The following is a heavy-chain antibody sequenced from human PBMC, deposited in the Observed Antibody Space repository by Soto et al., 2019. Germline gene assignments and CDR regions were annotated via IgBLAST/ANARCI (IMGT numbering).Heavy chain of an antibody. CDR1: GFTFSSYA. V-gene: IGHV3-30-3*01. CDR3: AKPHTYYDIWTGYYNGPDPYYFDY. Sequence: GGSLRLSCAASGFTFSSYAMHWVRQAPGKGLEWVAVISYDGSNKYYADSVKGRFTISRDNSKNTLYLQMNSLRAEDTAVYYCAKPHTYYDIWTGYYNGPDPYYFDYWGQGTLVPVSS. CDR2: ISYDGSNK. J-gene: IGHJ4*02. D-gene: IGHD3-9*01.